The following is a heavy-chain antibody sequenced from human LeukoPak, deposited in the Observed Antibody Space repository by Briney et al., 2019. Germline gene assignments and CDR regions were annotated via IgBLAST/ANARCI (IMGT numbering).Heavy chain of an antibody. J-gene: IGHJ4*02. CDR3: ARELAVAGSYFDY. V-gene: IGHV4-61*02. D-gene: IGHD6-19*01. CDR1: GGSISSGGYY. CDR2: IYTSGST. Sequence: SETLSLTCTVSGGSISSGGYYWSWIRQPAGKGLEWIGRIYTSGSTNHNPSLKSRVTISVDTSKNQFSLKLSSVTAADTAVYYCARELAVAGSYFDYWGQGTLVTVSS.